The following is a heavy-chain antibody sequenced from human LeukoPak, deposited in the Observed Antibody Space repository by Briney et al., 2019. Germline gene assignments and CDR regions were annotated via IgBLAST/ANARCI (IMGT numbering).Heavy chain of an antibody. Sequence: GGSLRLSCAASGFTFSSYSMNWVRQAPGKGLEWVSSISSSNSYIYYADSVKGRFTISRDNAKNSLYLQMNSLRAEDTAVYYCARDPIESHYGMDVWGQGTTVTVSS. V-gene: IGHV3-21*01. CDR1: GFTFSSYS. CDR2: ISSSNSYI. D-gene: IGHD3-16*02. J-gene: IGHJ6*02. CDR3: ARDPIESHYGMDV.